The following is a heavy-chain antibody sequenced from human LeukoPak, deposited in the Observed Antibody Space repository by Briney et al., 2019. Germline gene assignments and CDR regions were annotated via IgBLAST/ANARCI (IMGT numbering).Heavy chain of an antibody. CDR2: IYENGGTT. J-gene: IGHJ4*02. CDR1: GFTFRSHA. CDR3: ARRSQLGGFFDN. Sequence: GGSLRLSCVGSGFTFRSHAMSWVRQAPEKGLEFVSGIYENGGTTYYADSVKGRFSISRDNSKNTLYLQMNSLRAEDTAVYFCARRSQLGGFFDNWGQGTLVTVSS. D-gene: IGHD7-27*01. V-gene: IGHV3-23*01.